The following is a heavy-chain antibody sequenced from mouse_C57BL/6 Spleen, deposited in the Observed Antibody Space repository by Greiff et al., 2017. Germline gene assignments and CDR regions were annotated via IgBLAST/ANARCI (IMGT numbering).Heavy chain of an antibody. D-gene: IGHD2-1*01. V-gene: IGHV1-76*01. Sequence: VQLQQSGAELVRPGASVKLSCKASGYTFTDYYINWVKQRPGQGLEWIARIYPGSGNTYYNEKFKGKATLTAEKSSSTAYMQLSSLTSEDSAVYFCAREDYGNYLAWFAYWGQGTLVTVSA. CDR1: GYTFTDYY. CDR3: AREDYGNYLAWFAY. CDR2: IYPGSGNT. J-gene: IGHJ3*01.